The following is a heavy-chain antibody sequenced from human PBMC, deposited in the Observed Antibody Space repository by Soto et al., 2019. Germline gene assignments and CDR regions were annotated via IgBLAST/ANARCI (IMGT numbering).Heavy chain of an antibody. CDR2: ISSTGSGT. D-gene: IGHD1-1*01. V-gene: IGHV3-48*03. CDR3: VRDLHEPLPADVLQVAN. Sequence: LRLSCAASGFTFSSYEMHWVRQAPEKGLEWISYISSTGSGTHYADSVKGRFTISRDNARNSLSLQMNSLRAEDTAIYYCVRDLHEPLPADVLQVANWGQGTQVTVSS. CDR1: GFTFSSYE. J-gene: IGHJ4*02.